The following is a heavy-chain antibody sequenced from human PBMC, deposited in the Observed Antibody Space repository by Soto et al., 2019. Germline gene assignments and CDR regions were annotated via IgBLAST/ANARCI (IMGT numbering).Heavy chain of an antibody. J-gene: IGHJ6*02. CDR2: INHSGST. CDR1: GGSFSGYY. V-gene: IGHV4-34*01. CDR3: ARSSWFYYYYGMDV. D-gene: IGHD6-13*01. Sequence: ETLSLTCAVYGGSFSGYYWSWIRQPPGKGLEWIGEINHSGSTNYNPSLKSRVTISVDTSKNQFSLKLSSVTAADTAVYYCARSSWFYYYYGMDVWGQGTTVTVSS.